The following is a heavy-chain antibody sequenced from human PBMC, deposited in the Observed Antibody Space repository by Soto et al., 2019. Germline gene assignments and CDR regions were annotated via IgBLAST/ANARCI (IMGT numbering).Heavy chain of an antibody. CDR1: GYTFTGYY. V-gene: IGHV1-2*04. CDR2: INPNSGGT. CDR3: ARAYCGGDCYSFYYYYGMDV. Sequence: ASVKVSCKASGYTFTGYYMHWVRQAPGQGLEWMGWINPNSGGTNYAQKFQGWVTMTRDTSISTAYMELSRLRSDDTAVYYCARAYCGGDCYSFYYYYGMDVWGQGATVTVSS. D-gene: IGHD2-21*02. J-gene: IGHJ6*02.